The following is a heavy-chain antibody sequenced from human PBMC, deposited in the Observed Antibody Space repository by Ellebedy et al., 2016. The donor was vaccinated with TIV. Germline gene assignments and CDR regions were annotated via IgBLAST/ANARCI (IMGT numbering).Heavy chain of an antibody. J-gene: IGHJ3*02. V-gene: IGHV4-34*01. CDR1: GGSFSGPY. Sequence: MPSETLSLTCAVFGGSFSGPYWTWIRQSPGKGLEWIGEIDHTGDTNYKSSLKSRVFMSVDTSKSQFSLHLISVTAADTAVYYCTRGGRGLLRETFNIWGQGTMVTVSS. CDR3: TRGGRGLLRETFNI. D-gene: IGHD3-10*01. CDR2: IDHTGDT.